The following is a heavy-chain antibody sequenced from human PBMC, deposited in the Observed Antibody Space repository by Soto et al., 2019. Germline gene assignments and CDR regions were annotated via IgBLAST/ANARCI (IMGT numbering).Heavy chain of an antibody. CDR1: GYTFSNYS. CDR3: ARNGKVYFDSSGYSLYYFDY. D-gene: IGHD3-22*01. Sequence: ASVKVSCKASGYTFSNYSIHWVRQAPGQRLEWLGWINTANGDTKYSQKFQGRVTITRDTSASTAVMDLSSLRSEDTAVYYCARNGKVYFDSSGYSLYYFDYWGPGTLVTVSP. J-gene: IGHJ4*02. V-gene: IGHV1-3*04. CDR2: INTANGDT.